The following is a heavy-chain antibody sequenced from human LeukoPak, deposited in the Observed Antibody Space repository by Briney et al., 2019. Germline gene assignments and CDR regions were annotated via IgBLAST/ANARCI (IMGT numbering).Heavy chain of an antibody. CDR3: ARSLRSGSYYNVLAG. CDR2: IIPIFGTA. D-gene: IGHD3-10*02. J-gene: IGHJ4*02. V-gene: IGHV1-69*13. CDR1: GGTFSSYA. Sequence: ASVKVSCKASGGTFSSYAISWVRQAPGQGLEWMGGIIPIFGTANYAQKFQGRVTITADESTSTAYMELSSLRSEDTAVYYCARSLRSGSYYNVLAGWGQGTLVTVSS.